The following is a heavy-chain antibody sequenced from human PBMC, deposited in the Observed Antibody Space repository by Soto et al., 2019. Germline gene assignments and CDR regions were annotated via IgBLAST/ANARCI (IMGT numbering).Heavy chain of an antibody. Sequence: QVHLQESGPGLVKPSEALSLTCTVSGGSVSSGFYYWSWIRQAPGKGLEWIGYIAYSGDANYHPSIQSRLSISGDPAKNQFSLRLASVTAADTAVYFCARGSDWPNNWVDSWGPGTLVIVSS. CDR2: IAYSGDA. CDR3: ARGSDWPNNWVDS. V-gene: IGHV4-61*01. J-gene: IGHJ5*01. CDR1: GGSVSSGFYY. D-gene: IGHD6-19*01.